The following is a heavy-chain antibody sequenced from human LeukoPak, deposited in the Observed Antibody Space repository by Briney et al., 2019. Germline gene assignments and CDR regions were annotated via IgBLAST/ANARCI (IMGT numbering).Heavy chain of an antibody. CDR1: GGTFSSYA. CDR3: ARDPRFPGTNPNEEQLAYFDY. CDR2: IIPIFGTA. Sequence: SVRVSCKASGGTFSSYAISWVRQAPGQGVEWMGGIIPIFGTANYAQKFQGRVTITADKSTSTAYMELSSLRSEDTAVYYCARDPRFPGTNPNEEQLAYFDYWGQGTLVTVSS. J-gene: IGHJ4*02. V-gene: IGHV1-69*06. D-gene: IGHD6-13*01.